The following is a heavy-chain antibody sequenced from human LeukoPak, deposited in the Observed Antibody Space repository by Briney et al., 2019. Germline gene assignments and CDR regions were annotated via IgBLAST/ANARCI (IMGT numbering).Heavy chain of an antibody. V-gene: IGHV3-23*01. D-gene: IGHD5-12*01. Sequence: GGSLRLSCAASGFTFSSYAMSWVRQAPGKGLEWVSAISGSGYSTYYADSVKGRFTISRDNAKNTLYLQMNSLRAEDTAVYYCAKEAGYSGYGYPDYWGQGTLVTVSS. CDR2: ISGSGYST. J-gene: IGHJ4*02. CDR3: AKEAGYSGYGYPDY. CDR1: GFTFSSYA.